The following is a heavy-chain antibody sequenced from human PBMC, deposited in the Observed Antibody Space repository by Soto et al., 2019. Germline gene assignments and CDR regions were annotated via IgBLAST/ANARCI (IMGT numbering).Heavy chain of an antibody. D-gene: IGHD5-18*01. Sequence: QVQLVESGGGVVQPGRSLRLSCAASGFTFSSYGMHWVRQAPGKGLEWVAVISYDGSNKYYADSVKGRFTISRDNSKNTLYLQMNSLRAEDTAVYYCAKDSYGGEGIYYGMDVWGQGTTVTVSS. CDR3: AKDSYGGEGIYYGMDV. CDR2: ISYDGSNK. CDR1: GFTFSSYG. J-gene: IGHJ6*02. V-gene: IGHV3-30*18.